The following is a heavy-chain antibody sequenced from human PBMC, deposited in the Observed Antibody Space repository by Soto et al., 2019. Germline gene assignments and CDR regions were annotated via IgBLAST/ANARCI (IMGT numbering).Heavy chain of an antibody. CDR3: ALNQWSTQPYGLHV. J-gene: IGHJ6*02. Sequence: SETLSLTCTVSGGSISSRGYYWAWIRQPPGKGLEWIGSIYFSGSIYDSPSLKSRITISVDTAKNQFSLKLNSVTAADTAVYFCALNQWSTQPYGLHVWGPGTPVTGSS. CDR1: GGSISSRGYY. V-gene: IGHV4-39*01. CDR2: IYFSGSI. D-gene: IGHD2-15*01.